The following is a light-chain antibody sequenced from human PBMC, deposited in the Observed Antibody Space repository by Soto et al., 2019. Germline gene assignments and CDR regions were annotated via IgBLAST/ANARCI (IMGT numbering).Light chain of an antibody. CDR2: EGS. J-gene: IGLJ1*01. V-gene: IGLV2-23*01. CDR3: CSYAGSSTYV. Sequence: SAVTQRAAVEGSPGRSMTIFCTGTSSDVGSYNLVSWYQQHPGKAPKLMIYEGSKRPSGVSNRFSGSKSGNTASLTISGLQAEDEADYYCCSYAGSSTYVFGTGTKVTVL. CDR1: SSDVGSYNL.